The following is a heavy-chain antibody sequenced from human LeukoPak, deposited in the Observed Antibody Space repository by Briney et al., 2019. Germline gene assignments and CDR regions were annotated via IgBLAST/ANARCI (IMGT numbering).Heavy chain of an antibody. CDR1: GYSFTSYW. J-gene: IGHJ5*02. Sequence: GESLKTSCKGSGYSFTSYWIGWVRQMPGKGLEWMGIIYPGDSDTRYRPSFQGQVTISADKSISTAYLQWSSLKASDTAMYYCARQTYCSSTSCQGWFDPWGQGTLVTVSS. V-gene: IGHV5-51*01. CDR2: IYPGDSDT. CDR3: ARQTYCSSTSCQGWFDP. D-gene: IGHD2-2*01.